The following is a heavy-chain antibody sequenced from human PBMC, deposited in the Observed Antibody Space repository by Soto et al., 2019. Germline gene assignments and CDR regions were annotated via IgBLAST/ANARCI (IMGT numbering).Heavy chain of an antibody. V-gene: IGHV3-23*01. CDR1: GFTFSSYA. CDR3: ARRGSSSYFDY. CDR2: ISGSGGST. D-gene: IGHD6-13*01. J-gene: IGHJ4*02. Sequence: EVQLLESGGGLVQPGGSLRLSCAASGFTFSSYAMRWVRQAPGKGLEWVSAISGSGGSTYYADSVKDRFTISRDNSKNTLFLQMNSLRAEDTAVYYCARRGSSSYFDYWGQGTLVTVSS.